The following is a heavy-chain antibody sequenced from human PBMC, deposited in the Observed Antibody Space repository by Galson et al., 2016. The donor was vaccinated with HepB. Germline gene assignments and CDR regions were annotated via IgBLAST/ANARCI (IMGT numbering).Heavy chain of an antibody. CDR3: VRAVLPDQGGYYFDY. CDR2: IYYSGNT. V-gene: IGHV4-31*03. J-gene: IGHJ4*02. D-gene: IGHD1-14*01. Sequence: TLSLTCSVSGGSISSVGHYWSWIRQHPGKGLEWIGYIYYSGNTYYNPSLKSRVTISVDTSESQFSLKLSSVTAADTAVYYCVRAVLPDQGGYYFDYWGQGTLVTASS. CDR1: GGSISSVGHY.